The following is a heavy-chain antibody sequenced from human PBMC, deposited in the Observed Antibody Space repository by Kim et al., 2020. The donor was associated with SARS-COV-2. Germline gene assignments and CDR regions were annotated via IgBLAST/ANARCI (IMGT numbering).Heavy chain of an antibody. Sequence: WGSLRLSCAASGFTVSSNYMSWVRQAPGKGLEWVSVIYSGGSTYYADSVKGRFTISRDNSKNTLYLQMNSLRAEDTAVYYCARDMGIVATSGHYYYYYGMDVWGQGTTVTVSS. CDR2: IYSGGST. CDR3: ARDMGIVATSGHYYYYYGMDV. D-gene: IGHD5-12*01. CDR1: GFTVSSNY. V-gene: IGHV3-53*01. J-gene: IGHJ6*02.